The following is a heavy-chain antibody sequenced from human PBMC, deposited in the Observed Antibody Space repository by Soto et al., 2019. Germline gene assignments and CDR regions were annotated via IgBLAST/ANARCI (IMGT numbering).Heavy chain of an antibody. V-gene: IGHV1-18*01. CDR3: ASWFKEAGIGGNYYSGMDV. J-gene: IGHJ6*02. Sequence: GAPVKLSCKTSGDTFTSYHISWLRQAPGQGLEWMGGIIAYNGNTNYAQKFRGGVTMTADRSTSTAHMELSSLRSEDTAVYYCASWFKEAGIGGNYYSGMDVWGQGTTVTVSS. CDR1: GDTFTSYH. D-gene: IGHD6-19*01. CDR2: IIAYNGNT.